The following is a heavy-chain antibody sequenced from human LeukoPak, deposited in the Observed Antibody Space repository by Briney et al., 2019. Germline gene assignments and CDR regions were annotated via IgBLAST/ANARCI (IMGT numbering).Heavy chain of an antibody. CDR2: INPNSGGT. CDR3: SREDY. J-gene: IGHJ4*02. CDR1: GYTFTGYY. V-gene: IGHV1-2*02. Sequence: ASVKVSCKASGYTFTGYYLHWVRRAPGQGLEWVGWINPNSGGTNYAQKFQGRVTMTRDTSINTIYMELSRLRSDDTAVYYCSREDYWGQGTLVTVSS.